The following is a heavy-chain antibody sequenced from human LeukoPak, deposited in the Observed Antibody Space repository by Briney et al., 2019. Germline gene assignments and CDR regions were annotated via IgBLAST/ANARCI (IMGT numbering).Heavy chain of an antibody. J-gene: IGHJ6*02. CDR1: GFTFSSYS. CDR3: ARDGSIAARQPDV. CDR2: ISSSSSTI. D-gene: IGHD6-6*01. Sequence: GGSLRLSCARSGFTFSSYSMKWVRQAPGKGLEWVSYISSSSSTIYYADSVKGRFTISRDNAKNSLYLQMNSLRAEDTAVYYCARDGSIAARQPDVWGQGTTVTVSS. V-gene: IGHV3-48*01.